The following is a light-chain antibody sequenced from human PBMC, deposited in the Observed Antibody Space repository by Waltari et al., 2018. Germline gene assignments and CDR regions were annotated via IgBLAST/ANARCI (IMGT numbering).Light chain of an antibody. CDR2: DVN. Sequence: QSALTQPPSASGSPGQSVTISCTGTSGDIGAYNSVNWYRQHPGKVPKLMIYDVNRRPSRVPDRFPGSKSGNTASLTVSGLQPEDEAVYYCNSFAGSDTVVFGGGTTLTVL. CDR3: NSFAGSDTVV. CDR1: SGDIGAYNS. J-gene: IGLJ2*01. V-gene: IGLV2-8*01.